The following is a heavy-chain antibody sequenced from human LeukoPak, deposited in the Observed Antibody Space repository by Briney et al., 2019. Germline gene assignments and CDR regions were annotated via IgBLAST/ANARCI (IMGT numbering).Heavy chain of an antibody. Sequence: GTSLRLSCAASGFTFSNFGMHWVRQAPDKGLEWVAATWYDGSNKYYADSVKGRFTISRDNSKNTLYLQMNSLRAEDTAVYYCVADPYYDASGPPRWFDPWGQGTLVTVSS. J-gene: IGHJ5*02. CDR3: VADPYYDASGPPRWFDP. CDR2: TWYDGSNK. V-gene: IGHV3-33*01. D-gene: IGHD3-22*01. CDR1: GFTFSNFG.